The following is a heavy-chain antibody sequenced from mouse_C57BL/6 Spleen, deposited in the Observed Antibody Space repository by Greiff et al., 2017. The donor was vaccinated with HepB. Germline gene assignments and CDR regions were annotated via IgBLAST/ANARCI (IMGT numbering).Heavy chain of an antibody. D-gene: IGHD3-2*02. J-gene: IGHJ3*01. Sequence: EVKLVESGGGLVKPGGSLKLSCAASGFTFSDYGMHWVRQAPEKGLEWVAYISSGSSTIYYADTVKGRFTISRDNAKNTLFLQMTSLRSEDTAMYYCATSLDSSGYDWFAYWGQGTLVTVSA. CDR1: GFTFSDYG. CDR2: ISSGSSTI. V-gene: IGHV5-17*01. CDR3: ATSLDSSGYDWFAY.